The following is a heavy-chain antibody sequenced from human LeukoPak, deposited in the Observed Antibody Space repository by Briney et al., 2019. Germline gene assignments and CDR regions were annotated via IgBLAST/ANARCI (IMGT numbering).Heavy chain of an antibody. Sequence: QAGGSLRLSCAASGFTFSNYAMSWVRQAPGKGLEWVSAISGSGGSTYYADSVKGRFTISRDNSKNTLYLQMNSLRAEDTAVYYCAKDSRWAGYSGYLGYYYYYYMDVWGKGTTVTVSS. CDR3: AKDSRWAGYSGYLGYYYYYYMDV. CDR2: ISGSGGST. J-gene: IGHJ6*03. V-gene: IGHV3-23*01. D-gene: IGHD5-12*01. CDR1: GFTFSNYA.